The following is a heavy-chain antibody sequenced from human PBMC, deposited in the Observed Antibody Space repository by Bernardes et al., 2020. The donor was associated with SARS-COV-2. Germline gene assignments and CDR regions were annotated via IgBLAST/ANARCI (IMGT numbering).Heavy chain of an antibody. J-gene: IGHJ4*02. CDR3: ARQRYSSGWYVDY. Sequence: GESLMISCEASGYNFATSWIGWVRQMPGKGLQWMGVIYAGDSDARYTPSFQGQVTMSADKSIRTVYLQWSSLKASDTAIYYCARQRYSSGWYVDYWGQGTRVTVSS. CDR1: GYNFATSW. D-gene: IGHD6-19*01. V-gene: IGHV5-51*01. CDR2: IYAGDSDA.